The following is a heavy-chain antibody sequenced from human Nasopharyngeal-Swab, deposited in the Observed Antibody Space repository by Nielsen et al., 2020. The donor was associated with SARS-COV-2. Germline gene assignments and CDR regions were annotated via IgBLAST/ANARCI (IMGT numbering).Heavy chain of an antibody. Sequence: SETLSLTCTVSGASISSDYWTWIRQPPGNTLEWIGHISYTGSTSYNPSLRSRVTISLDRSKNQISLNLSSVTAADTAVYYCARDTTGWFQSGMDVWGQGTTVIVSS. J-gene: IGHJ6*02. CDR2: ISYTGST. V-gene: IGHV4-59*01. CDR1: GASISSDY. CDR3: ARDTTGWFQSGMDV. D-gene: IGHD6-19*01.